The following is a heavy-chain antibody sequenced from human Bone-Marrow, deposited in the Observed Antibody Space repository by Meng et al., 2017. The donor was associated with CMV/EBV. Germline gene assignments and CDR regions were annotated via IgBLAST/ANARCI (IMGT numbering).Heavy chain of an antibody. CDR2: IGTAGDK. V-gene: IGHV3-13*01. CDR3: ARVDWDFWSGGGMDV. J-gene: IGHJ6*02. D-gene: IGHD3-3*01. CDR1: GFTFSRND. Sequence: GGSLRLSCAASGFTFSRNDMHWVRQPVGKGLEWVSTIGTAGDKSYAASVKGRFTISRDNAKNTLYLQMNSLRAEDTAVYYCARVDWDFWSGGGMDVWGQGTTVTVSS.